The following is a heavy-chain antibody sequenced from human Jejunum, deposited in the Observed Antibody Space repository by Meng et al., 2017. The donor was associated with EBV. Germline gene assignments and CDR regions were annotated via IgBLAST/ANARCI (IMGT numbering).Heavy chain of an antibody. Sequence: QLVGVGGGFGQPWSPLGLSCADSGFTFSSSAMSWVRQAPGKGLEWVSSIGGSGGATYYADSVKGRFTISRDNSKSTLYLQMNSLRAEDTAVYYCAKLTRAWGQGTLVTVSS. D-gene: IGHD1/OR15-1a*01. V-gene: IGHV3-23*04. J-gene: IGHJ5*02. CDR2: IGGSGGAT. CDR1: GFTFSSSA. CDR3: AKLTRA.